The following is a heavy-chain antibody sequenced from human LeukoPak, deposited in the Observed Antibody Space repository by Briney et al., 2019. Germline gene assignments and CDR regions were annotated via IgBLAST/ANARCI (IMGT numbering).Heavy chain of an antibody. V-gene: IGHV3-30*03. CDR2: ISYDGSNK. CDR1: GFTFSSYG. CDR3: ARAKAIGY. J-gene: IGHJ4*02. Sequence: GGSLRLSCAASGFTFSSYGMHWVRQAPGKGLEWVAVISYDGSNKYYADSVKGRFTISRDNAKNSLYLQMNSLRAEDTAVYYCARAKAIGYWGQGTLVTVSS.